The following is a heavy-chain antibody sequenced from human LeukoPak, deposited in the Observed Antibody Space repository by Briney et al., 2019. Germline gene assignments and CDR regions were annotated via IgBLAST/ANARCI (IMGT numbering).Heavy chain of an antibody. D-gene: IGHD3-3*01. CDR3: VREQKDFWSGYHEI. CDR1: GFIVRSNY. J-gene: IGHJ4*02. CDR2: IYSGGST. Sequence: GGSLRLSCAASGFIVRSNYMSWVRQAPGKGLEWVSVIYSGGSTYYADSVKGRLTISRDKSKNTLHLQMNSLRAEDTAVYYCVREQKDFWSGYHEIWGQGTLVTVSS. V-gene: IGHV3-53*01.